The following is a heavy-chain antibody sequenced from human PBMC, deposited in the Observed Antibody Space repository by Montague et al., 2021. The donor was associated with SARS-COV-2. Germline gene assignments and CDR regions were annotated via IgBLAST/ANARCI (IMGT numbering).Heavy chain of an antibody. D-gene: IGHD3-10*01. J-gene: IGHJ3*02. V-gene: IGHV4-39*07. CDR2: IYYSGST. CDR3: AGKSITMVQGVIMGVFDI. CDR1: GGSISSSSYY. Sequence: SETLSLTCTVSGGSISSSSYYWGWIRQPPGKGLEWIGSIYYSGSTYYNPSLKSRVTISVDTSKNQFSLKLSSVTAADTAVYYCAGKSITMVQGVIMGVFDIWGQGTMVTVSS.